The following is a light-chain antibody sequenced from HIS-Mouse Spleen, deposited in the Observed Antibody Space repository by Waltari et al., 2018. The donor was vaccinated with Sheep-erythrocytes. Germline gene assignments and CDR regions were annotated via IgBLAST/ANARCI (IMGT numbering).Light chain of an antibody. CDR3: LQDYNYPYT. Sequence: AIQMTQSTSDMSASGGYRVTSTCRASQGIRNDLGWYQQKPGKAPKVLIYAASSLQSGVPSRFSGSGSGTDFTLTISSLQPEDFATYYCLQDYNYPYTFGQGTKLEIK. J-gene: IGKJ2*01. V-gene: IGKV1-6*01. CDR2: AAS. CDR1: QGIRND.